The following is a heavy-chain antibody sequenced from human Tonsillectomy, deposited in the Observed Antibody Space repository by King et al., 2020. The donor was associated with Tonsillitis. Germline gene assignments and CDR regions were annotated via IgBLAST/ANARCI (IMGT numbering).Heavy chain of an antibody. Sequence: VQLQESGPGLVKPSETLSLTCSVSGGSISDSYWSWIRQPPGKGLEWIGYVYYTGRADYNPSLKSRVTISLDTSKTQFSLRLNSVTAADTAVYYCARASGVMIPAELHPWGQGTLVTVSS. D-gene: IGHD2-2*01. J-gene: IGHJ5*02. CDR3: ARASGVMIPAELHP. CDR1: GGSISDSY. V-gene: IGHV4-59*01. CDR2: VYYTGRA.